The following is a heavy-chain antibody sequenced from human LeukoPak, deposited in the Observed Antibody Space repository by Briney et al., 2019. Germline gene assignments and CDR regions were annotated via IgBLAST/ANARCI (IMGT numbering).Heavy chain of an antibody. D-gene: IGHD3-10*01. CDR1: GFTFGLYA. CDR2: VSGSGSNR. CDR3: AKGVWFGELSYFDY. V-gene: IGHV3-23*01. J-gene: IGHJ4*02. Sequence: PGGSLRLSCAASGFTFGLYAMNWVRQAPGKGLEWVATVSGSGSNRYYAGSVEGRFTISRDNSKNTLYLQMNSLRAEDTAVYYCAKGVWFGELSYFDYWGQGTLVTVSS.